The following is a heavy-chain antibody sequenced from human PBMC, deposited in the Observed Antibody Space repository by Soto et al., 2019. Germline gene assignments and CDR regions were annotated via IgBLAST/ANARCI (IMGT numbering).Heavy chain of an antibody. CDR1: GFTFDDYA. CDR2: ISWNSGSI. J-gene: IGHJ4*02. V-gene: IGHV3-9*01. D-gene: IGHD5-12*01. Sequence: EVQLVESGGGLVQPGRSLRLSCAASGFTFDDYAMHWVRQAPGKGLEWVSGISWNSGSIGYADSVKGRFTISRDNAKNSLYLQMNSLRAEDTALYYCAKDSRYDPFYYFDYWGQGTLVTVSS. CDR3: AKDSRYDPFYYFDY.